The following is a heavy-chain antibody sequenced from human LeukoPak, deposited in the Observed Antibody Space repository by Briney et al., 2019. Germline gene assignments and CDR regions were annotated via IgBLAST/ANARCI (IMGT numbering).Heavy chain of an antibody. Sequence: PSETLSLTCTVSGGSISSTNYYWGWIRQPPGTGLEWIGSIYYRGSTYYNPSLQSRVTISVDTSKNQFSLKLYSVTAAGTAVYYCARRSSSSWYLDYWGQGARVTVSS. CDR3: ARRSSSSWYLDY. V-gene: IGHV4-39*01. CDR2: IYYRGST. D-gene: IGHD6-13*01. J-gene: IGHJ4*02. CDR1: GGSISSTNYY.